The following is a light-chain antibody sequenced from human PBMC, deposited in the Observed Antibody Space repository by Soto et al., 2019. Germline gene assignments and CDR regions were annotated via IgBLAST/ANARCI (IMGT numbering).Light chain of an antibody. J-gene: IGKJ4*01. CDR1: QSISSW. CDR3: QQYNNWPPT. Sequence: DIVLTQSPGTLSLSPGERATLSCRASQSISSWLAWYQQKPGKAPELLIYDASSLESGVPSRFSGSGSGTEFTLTISSLQPEDFAVYYCQQYNNWPPTFGGGTKVDIK. V-gene: IGKV1-5*01. CDR2: DAS.